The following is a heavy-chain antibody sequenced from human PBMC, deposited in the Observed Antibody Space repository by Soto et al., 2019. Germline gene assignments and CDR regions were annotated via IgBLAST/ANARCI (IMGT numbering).Heavy chain of an antibody. CDR3: AKVGGYDSDY. D-gene: IGHD5-12*01. V-gene: IGHV3-23*01. Sequence: GESLKISCAASGFTFSSYAMSWVRQAPGKGLEWVSAISGSGGSTYYADSVKGRFTISRDNSKNTLYLQMNSLRAEDTAVYYCAKVGGYDSDYWGQGTLVTVSS. J-gene: IGHJ4*02. CDR1: GFTFSSYA. CDR2: ISGSGGST.